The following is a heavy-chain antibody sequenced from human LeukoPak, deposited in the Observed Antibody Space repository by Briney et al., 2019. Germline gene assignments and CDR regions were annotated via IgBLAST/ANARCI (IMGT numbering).Heavy chain of an antibody. CDR1: GGSFSGYY. Sequence: PSETLSLTCAVYGGSFSGYYWSWIRQPPGKGLEWIGEINHSGSTNYNPSLKSRVTISVDTSKNQFSLKLSSVTAADTAVYYCASGIAPRFDPWGQGTLVTVSS. V-gene: IGHV4-34*01. D-gene: IGHD6-13*01. J-gene: IGHJ5*02. CDR3: ASGIAPRFDP. CDR2: INHSGST.